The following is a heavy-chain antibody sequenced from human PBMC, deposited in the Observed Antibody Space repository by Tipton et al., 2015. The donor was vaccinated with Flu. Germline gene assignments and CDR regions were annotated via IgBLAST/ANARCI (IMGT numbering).Heavy chain of an antibody. CDR2: INPSSGST. D-gene: IGHD3-10*01. Sequence: QLVQSGSEVKKPGASVKVSCKASAYTFTSYYIHWVRQDPGQGLEWMGIINPSSGSTSYAQKFQGRVTMTRDTSTSTVYMEVSSLRSEDTAVYYCARDPSGSGNYYFDYWGQGMLLTVSS. V-gene: IGHV1-46*01. J-gene: IGHJ4*02. CDR1: AYTFTSYY. CDR3: ARDPSGSGNYYFDY.